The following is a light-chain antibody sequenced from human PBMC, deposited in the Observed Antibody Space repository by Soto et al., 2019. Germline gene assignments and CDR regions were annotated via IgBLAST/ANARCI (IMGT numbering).Light chain of an antibody. Sequence: ETLLTQSPDFLSLSPGEGATLSCRASQTISRNYLAWYKQRPGQAPRLLIYGATSRAFGIPDRFSGSGSGTEFTLTIGRLEPEDSAVYYCQQYVDSPVTFGGGTRVEIK. CDR1: QTISRNY. CDR2: GAT. J-gene: IGKJ4*01. V-gene: IGKV3-20*01. CDR3: QQYVDSPVT.